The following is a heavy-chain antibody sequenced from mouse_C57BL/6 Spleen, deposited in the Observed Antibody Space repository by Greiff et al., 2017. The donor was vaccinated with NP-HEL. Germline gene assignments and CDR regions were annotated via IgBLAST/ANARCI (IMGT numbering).Heavy chain of an antibody. CDR2: IYPGGGYT. D-gene: IGHD1-1*01. V-gene: IGHV1-63*01. CDR3: ARGDHYYGSSPFDY. J-gene: IGHJ2*01. CDR1: GYTFTNYW. Sequence: QVQLKQSGAELVRPGTSVKMSCKASGYTFTNYWIGWAKQRPGHGLEWIGDIYPGGGYTNYNEKFKGKATLTADKSSSTAYMQFSSLTSEDSAIYYCARGDHYYGSSPFDYWGQGTTLTVSS.